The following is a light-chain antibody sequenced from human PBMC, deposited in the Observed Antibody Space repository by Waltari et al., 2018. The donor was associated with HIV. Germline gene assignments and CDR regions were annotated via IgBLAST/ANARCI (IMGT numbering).Light chain of an antibody. CDR2: GAS. CDR1: QSISTN. CDR3: QQYNDWPT. V-gene: IGKV3-15*01. Sequence: EKELPQSPPTSSMSQGERAALSCRASQSISTNLVWYQQKPGQAPRLLVYGASTRATGIPARFSGSGSGTEFILTISSLQSEDFAIYYCQQYNDWPTFGQGTKVEIK. J-gene: IGKJ1*01.